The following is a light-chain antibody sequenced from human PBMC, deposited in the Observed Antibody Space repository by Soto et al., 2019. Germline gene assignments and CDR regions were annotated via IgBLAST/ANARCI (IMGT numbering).Light chain of an antibody. CDR3: QHYGSSPGT. CDR1: QSVSSSY. J-gene: IGKJ2*01. Sequence: EVVLTQSPGTLSLSPGERATLSCTASQSVSSSYLAWYQQKPGQAPRLLIYGASSRATGISDRFSGSGSGTDFTLTISRLEPEDFAVYYCQHYGSSPGTFGQGTKLEIK. CDR2: GAS. V-gene: IGKV3-20*01.